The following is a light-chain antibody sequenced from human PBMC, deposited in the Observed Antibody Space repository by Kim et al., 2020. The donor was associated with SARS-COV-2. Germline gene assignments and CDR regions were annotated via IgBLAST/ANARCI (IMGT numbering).Light chain of an antibody. CDR3: SSYAGSNNLV. V-gene: IGLV2-8*01. CDR1: SSDVGGYNY. CDR2: DVS. Sequence: QSVTISCSGTSSDVGGYNYVSWYQLHPGKAPSLMIYDVSKRPSGVPVRFSGSKSGNTASLTVSGLQAEDEADYYCSSYAGSNNLVFGGGTQLTVL. J-gene: IGLJ3*02.